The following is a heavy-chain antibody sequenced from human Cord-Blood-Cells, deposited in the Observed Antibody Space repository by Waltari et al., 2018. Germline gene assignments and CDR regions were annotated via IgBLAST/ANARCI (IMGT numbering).Heavy chain of an antibody. CDR1: GGTFSSYA. D-gene: IGHD2-21*02. CDR2: IIPIFGTA. J-gene: IGHJ6*02. Sequence: QVQLVQSGAEVKKPGSSVKVSCKASGGTFSSYAISWVRQAPGQGLEWMGGIIPIFGTANYAQQFQGRVTITADESTSTADMELSSLRSEDTAVYYCARSRHIVVVTAIHYYYGMDVWGQGTTVTVSS. CDR3: ARSRHIVVVTAIHYYYGMDV. V-gene: IGHV1-69*01.